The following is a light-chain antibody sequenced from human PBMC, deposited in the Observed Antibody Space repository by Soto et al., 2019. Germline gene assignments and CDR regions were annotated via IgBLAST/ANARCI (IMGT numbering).Light chain of an antibody. CDR1: QSISSY. J-gene: IGKJ5*01. CDR2: KAS. CDR3: QQYNNWPFIT. Sequence: DIQMTQSPSSLSASVGDRFTITCRASQSISSYLNWYQQKPGKAPKLLIYKASTLKSGVPSRFSGSGSGTEFTLTISSLQPDDFAVYYCQQYNNWPFITFGQGTRLEIK. V-gene: IGKV1-5*03.